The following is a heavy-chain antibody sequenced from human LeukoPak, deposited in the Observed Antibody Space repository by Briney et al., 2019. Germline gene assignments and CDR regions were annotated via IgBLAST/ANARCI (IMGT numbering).Heavy chain of an antibody. CDR2: IWYDGSNK. Sequence: GGSLRLSCAASGFTFSSYAMHWVRQAPGKGLEWVAVIWYDGSNKYYADSVKGRFTISRDNSKNTLYLQMNSLRAEDTAVYYCARGGMGYYYGMDVWGKGTTVTVSS. CDR3: ARGGMGYYYGMDV. V-gene: IGHV3-33*08. CDR1: GFTFSSYA. J-gene: IGHJ6*04. D-gene: IGHD2-15*01.